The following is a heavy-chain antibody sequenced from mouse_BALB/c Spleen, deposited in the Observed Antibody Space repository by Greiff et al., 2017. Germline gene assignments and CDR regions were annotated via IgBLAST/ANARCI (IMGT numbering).Heavy chain of an antibody. CDR1: GFTFSSFG. J-gene: IGHJ4*01. Sequence: DVHLVESGGGLVQPGGSRKLSCAASGFTFSSFGMHWVRQAPEKGLEWVAYISSGSSTIYYADTVKGRFTISRDNPKNTLFLQMTSLRSEDTAMYYCARWLGLRGAMDYWGQGTSVTVSS. D-gene: IGHD3-1*01. V-gene: IGHV5-17*02. CDR2: ISSGSSTI. CDR3: ARWLGLRGAMDY.